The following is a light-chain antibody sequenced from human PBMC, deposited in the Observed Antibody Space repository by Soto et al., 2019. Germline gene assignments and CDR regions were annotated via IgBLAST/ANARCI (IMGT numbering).Light chain of an antibody. CDR1: RDIDNS. Sequence: DIQVTQSPPSLSASVGDRVTITCRASRDIDNSLAWYQQIPGKAPKLLIYAASTWQSGVPSRFRGSGSGTSFTLTITTLQPEDFATYYCQQSYSVPHTFGQGTRLEI. CDR3: QQSYSVPHT. CDR2: AAS. J-gene: IGKJ2*01. V-gene: IGKV1-27*01.